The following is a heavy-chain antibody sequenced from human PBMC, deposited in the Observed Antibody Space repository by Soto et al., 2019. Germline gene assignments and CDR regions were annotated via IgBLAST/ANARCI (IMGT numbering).Heavy chain of an antibody. CDR2: ISGSDGST. Sequence: GWYLRLSCATSGFTFSSYAMIWVRQAPVKGLELVSVISGSDGSTYYADSVKGRFTISRDNSKNTLFLQMNSLRGEDTAVYYCAKKAGLVSLYPPEFDPRGREPWSPSPQ. J-gene: IGHJ5*02. V-gene: IGHV3-23*01. CDR3: AKKAGLVSLYPPEFDP. D-gene: IGHD2-8*01. CDR1: GFTFSSYA.